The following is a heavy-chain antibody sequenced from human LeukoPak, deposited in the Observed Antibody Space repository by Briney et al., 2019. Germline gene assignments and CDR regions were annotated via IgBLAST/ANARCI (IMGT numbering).Heavy chain of an antibody. J-gene: IGHJ4*02. CDR1: GGSISSIIYY. CDR2: IYYSGGT. CDR3: ARGPNSGWSGTPFDY. D-gene: IGHD6-19*01. V-gene: IGHV4-39*07. Sequence: SETPSLTCSVSGGSISSIIYYWGWIRLPPGKGLEWIGSIYYSGGTYYNPSLKSRVTISVDTSKNQFSLKLSSVTAADTAVYYCARGPNSGWSGTPFDYWGQGTLVTVSS.